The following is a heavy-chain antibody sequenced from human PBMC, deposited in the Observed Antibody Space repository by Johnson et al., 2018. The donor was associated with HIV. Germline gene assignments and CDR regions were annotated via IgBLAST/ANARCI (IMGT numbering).Heavy chain of an antibody. CDR2: MSYDGREK. CDR1: GFKFSDFA. V-gene: IGHV3-30*04. J-gene: IGHJ3*02. D-gene: IGHD1-26*01. Sequence: QVLLVESGGGVVQPGRSLRLSCAASGFKFSDFAMHWVRQIPGKGLEWVAVMSYDGREKYSTDSVKGRLTISRDNSKNTLYLKMKYLRAGDAAVDYCANGWDPLTPCHPFSSDSWGQESMVTVSS. CDR3: ANGWDPLTPCHPFSSDS.